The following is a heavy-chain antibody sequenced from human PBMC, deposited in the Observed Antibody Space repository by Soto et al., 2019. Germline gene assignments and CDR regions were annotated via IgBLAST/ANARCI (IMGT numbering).Heavy chain of an antibody. Sequence: QVQRVESGGGVVQPGRSLRLSCVASGFTFSNNGIHWVRQAPGKGLEWVAVISSDGSKKYYADSVYGRFTISRDNSKNTLYLQMNGLRAEDTAVYYGAMDLDGGRSRFDYWVQGTLVTVSS. CDR1: GFTFSNNG. V-gene: IGHV3-30*03. D-gene: IGHD2-15*01. J-gene: IGHJ4*02. CDR3: AMDLDGGRSRFDY. CDR2: ISSDGSKK.